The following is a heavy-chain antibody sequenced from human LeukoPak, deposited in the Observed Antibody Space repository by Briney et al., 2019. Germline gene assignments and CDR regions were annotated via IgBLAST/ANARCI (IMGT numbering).Heavy chain of an antibody. Sequence: GGSLRLSCAASGFTFSSYAMSWDRQAPGKGLEWVSAISGSGGSTYYAASVKGRFTISRDNSKNTLYLQMNSLRAEDTAVYYCARDGRPLDYWGQGTLVTVSS. CDR1: GFTFSSYA. J-gene: IGHJ4*02. CDR2: ISGSGGST. V-gene: IGHV3-23*01. CDR3: ARDGRPLDY.